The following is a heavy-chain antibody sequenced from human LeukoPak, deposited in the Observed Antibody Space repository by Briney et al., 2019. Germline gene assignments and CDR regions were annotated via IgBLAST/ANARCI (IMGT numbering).Heavy chain of an antibody. J-gene: IGHJ4*02. CDR3: ARDMTPGYYDSSGSYGY. CDR2: KSYDGSNK. V-gene: IGHV3-30*04. Sequence: GGPLRLSCAASGFTFSSYAMHWVRQAPGKGLEWVAVKSYDGSNKYYADSVKGRFTISRDNSKNTLYLQMNSLRAEDTAVYYCARDMTPGYYDSSGSYGYWGQGTLVTVSS. D-gene: IGHD3-22*01. CDR1: GFTFSSYA.